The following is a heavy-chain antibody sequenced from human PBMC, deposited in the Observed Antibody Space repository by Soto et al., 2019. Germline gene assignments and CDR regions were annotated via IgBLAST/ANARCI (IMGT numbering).Heavy chain of an antibody. CDR1: GFTFSSYA. V-gene: IGHV3-23*01. J-gene: IGHJ4*02. CDR3: AKARTDGGNYYFDY. D-gene: IGHD2-21*02. Sequence: GGSLRLSCAASGFTFSSYAMSWVRQAPGKGLEWVSAISGSGGSTYYADSVKGRFTISRDNSKNTLYLQMNSLRAEDTAVYCCAKARTDGGNYYFDYWGQGTLVTGSS. CDR2: ISGSGGST.